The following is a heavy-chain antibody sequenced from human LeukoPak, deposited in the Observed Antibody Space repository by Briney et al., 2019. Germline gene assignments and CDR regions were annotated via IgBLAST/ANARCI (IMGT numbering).Heavy chain of an antibody. CDR3: ARGDYGGDNWFDP. J-gene: IGHJ5*02. D-gene: IGHD4-17*01. Sequence: GGSLSLSCAAAGFTFSSYWLHWVRQAPGKGLVWVSRLNSDGSSTSYADSVKGRFTISRDNAKNSLYLRMNSLRAEDTAVYYCARGDYGGDNWFDPWGQGTLVTVSS. CDR1: GFTFSSYW. V-gene: IGHV3-74*01. CDR2: LNSDGSST.